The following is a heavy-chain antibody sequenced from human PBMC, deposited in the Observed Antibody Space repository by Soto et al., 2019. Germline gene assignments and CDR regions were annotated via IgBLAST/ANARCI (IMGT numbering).Heavy chain of an antibody. V-gene: IGHV3-23*01. D-gene: IGHD2-2*01. CDR2: ISDSGST. J-gene: IGHJ4*02. CDR1: GFTFSNHA. Sequence: EVQLLESGGALVQPGGSLRLSCAASGFTFSNHAMNWVRQAPGKGLEWVSTISDSGSTYYADSGKGRFTISRDNSKNTLYLQMNSLRAADTAVYYCARDPGGHYCTSTSCLYFCDHWGQGTLVIVSS. CDR3: ARDPGGHYCTSTSCLYFCDH.